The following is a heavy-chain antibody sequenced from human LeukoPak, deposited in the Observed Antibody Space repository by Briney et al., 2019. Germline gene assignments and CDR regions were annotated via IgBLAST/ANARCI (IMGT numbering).Heavy chain of an antibody. V-gene: IGHV4-34*01. CDR2: INHSGST. Sequence: SETLSLTCAVYGGSFSGYYWSWIRQPPGKGLEWIGEINHSGSTNYNPSLKSRVTISVDTSKNQFSLKLSSVTAADTAVYYCARARVTIFGVDIQPPNWFDPWGQGTLVTVSS. J-gene: IGHJ5*02. CDR3: ARARVTIFGVDIQPPNWFDP. D-gene: IGHD3-3*01. CDR1: GGSFSGYY.